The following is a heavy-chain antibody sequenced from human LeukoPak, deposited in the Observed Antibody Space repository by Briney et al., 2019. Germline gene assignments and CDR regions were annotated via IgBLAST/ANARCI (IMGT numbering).Heavy chain of an antibody. CDR2: INHSGST. CDR3: ARVKIAVATYYYYGMDV. J-gene: IGHJ6*02. CDR1: GGSFSGYY. D-gene: IGHD6-19*01. Sequence: KPSETLSLTCAVYGGSFSGYYGSWIRQPPGKGLEWIGEINHSGSTNYNPSLKSRVTISVDTSKNQFSLKLSSVTAADTAVYYCARVKIAVATYYYYGMDVWGQGTTVTVSS. V-gene: IGHV4-34*01.